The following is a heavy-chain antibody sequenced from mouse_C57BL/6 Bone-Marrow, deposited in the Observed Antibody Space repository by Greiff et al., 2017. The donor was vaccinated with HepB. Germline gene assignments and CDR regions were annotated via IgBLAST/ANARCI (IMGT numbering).Heavy chain of an antibody. V-gene: IGHV14-4*01. CDR2: IDPENGDT. CDR1: GFNIKDYY. CDR3: TALGAY. J-gene: IGHJ3*01. Sequence: EVQGVESGAELVRPGASVKLSCTASGFNIKDYYMHWVKQRPEQGLEWIGWIDPENGDTEYASKFQGKATITADTSSNTAYLQLSSLTSEDAAVYYCTALGAYWGQGTRVTVSA.